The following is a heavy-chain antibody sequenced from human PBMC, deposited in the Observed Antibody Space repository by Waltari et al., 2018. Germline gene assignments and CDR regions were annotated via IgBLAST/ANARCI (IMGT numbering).Heavy chain of an antibody. V-gene: IGHV3-23*01. J-gene: IGHJ3*01. CDR3: AKTLGQQLVRLPDDALDV. CDR1: GFSFGNYA. Sequence: EVQLLESGGGLVQPGGSLRLSCAASGFSFGNYAMSWVRQAPGKGLEWVSRIRSNGGYTYDADSVKGRFTISRDNSKDTLYLQMNSLGTEDTAVYYCAKTLGQQLVRLPDDALDVWGQGTMVTVSS. CDR2: IRSNGGYT. D-gene: IGHD6-13*01.